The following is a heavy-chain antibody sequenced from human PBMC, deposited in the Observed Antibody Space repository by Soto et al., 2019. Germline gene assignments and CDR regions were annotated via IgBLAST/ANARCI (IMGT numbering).Heavy chain of an antibody. CDR3: AKDLSNIGAALDY. V-gene: IGHV3-30*18. J-gene: IGHJ4*02. CDR1: GFIFGSLG. CDR2: VSYDGNNK. Sequence: QVQLVESGGGVVQPGRSLRLSCEASGFIFGSLGMHWVRQAPGKGLEWVALVSYDGNNKYYADSVKGRFTISRDNSKNTLSLQMNSRRAEDTAVYYCAKDLSNIGAALDYWGQGTLVTVSS. D-gene: IGHD5-12*01.